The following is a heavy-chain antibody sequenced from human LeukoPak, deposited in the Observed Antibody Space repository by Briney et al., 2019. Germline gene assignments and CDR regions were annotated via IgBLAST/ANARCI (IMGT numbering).Heavy chain of an antibody. J-gene: IGHJ6*02. CDR1: GFTFSSYA. D-gene: IGHD4-17*01. Sequence: GGSLRLSCAASGFTFSSYAMSWVRQAPGKGLEWVSAISGSGGSTYYADSVKGRFTISRDNSKNTLYLQMKSLRAEDTAVYYCAKAGENDYVDMGHGMDVWGQGTTVTGSS. CDR3: AKAGENDYVDMGHGMDV. CDR2: ISGSGGST. V-gene: IGHV3-23*01.